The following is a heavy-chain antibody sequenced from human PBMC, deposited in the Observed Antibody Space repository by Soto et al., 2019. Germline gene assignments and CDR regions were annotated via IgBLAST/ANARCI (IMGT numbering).Heavy chain of an antibody. J-gene: IGHJ6*02. Sequence: QGQLVQSGAEVKKPGASVKVSCKASGYTFSSYGISWVRQAPGQGLEWMGWISGYNGNTYYAEKFQGRVTMTTDTSANTAYMELRSLRSDDTAVYYCARVGSGWYNHYYGMDVWGQGTTVTVSS. V-gene: IGHV1-18*01. D-gene: IGHD6-19*01. CDR2: ISGYNGNT. CDR3: ARVGSGWYNHYYGMDV. CDR1: GYTFSSYG.